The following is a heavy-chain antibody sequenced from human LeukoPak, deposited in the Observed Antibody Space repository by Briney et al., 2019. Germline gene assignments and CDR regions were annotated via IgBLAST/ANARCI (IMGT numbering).Heavy chain of an antibody. D-gene: IGHD5-18*01. CDR1: GGSISSYH. CDR3: ARLHTAMAAAPFDY. J-gene: IGHJ4*02. Sequence: SETLSLTCTVSGGSISSYHWSWIRQPPGKGLEWIGYIYYSGSTNYNPSLKSRVTISVDTSKNQFSLKLSSVTAADTAVYYCARLHTAMAAAPFDYWGQGTLVTVSS. V-gene: IGHV4-59*01. CDR2: IYYSGST.